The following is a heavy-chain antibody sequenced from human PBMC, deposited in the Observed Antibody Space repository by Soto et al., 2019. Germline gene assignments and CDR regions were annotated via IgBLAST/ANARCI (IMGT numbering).Heavy chain of an antibody. CDR1: GVTFSKFI. V-gene: IGHV1-69*01. CDR3: AKVRYSSPMGYYYGMDV. CDR2: IIPIFGTA. J-gene: IGHJ6*02. D-gene: IGHD6-19*01. Sequence: QVQLEQSGGEVKKPGSSVKVSCKASGVTFSKFIMTWVRQAPGLGLEWVGGIIPIFGTANYAQKFQGRVTITAEESTSTSYLEVSNLSSEDTAVYYCAKVRYSSPMGYYYGMDVWGQGTAVTVSS.